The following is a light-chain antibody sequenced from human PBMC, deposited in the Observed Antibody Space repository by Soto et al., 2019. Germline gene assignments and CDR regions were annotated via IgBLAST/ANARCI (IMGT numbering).Light chain of an antibody. J-gene: IGKJ1*01. V-gene: IGKV1-39*01. CDR2: AAS. CDR1: QSINTY. Sequence: IQMTQSPSSLSASVGDRVTITCRASQSINTYLNWYQHKPGKAPNLLIFAASSLQRGVPSRFSGSGSGTEFTLSIDSLQPEDFATYYCQQTYTPLWTFGQGTNVEIK. CDR3: QQTYTPLWT.